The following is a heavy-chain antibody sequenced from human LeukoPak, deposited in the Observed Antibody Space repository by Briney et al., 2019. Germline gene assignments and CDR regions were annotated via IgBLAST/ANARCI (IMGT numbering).Heavy chain of an antibody. V-gene: IGHV3-33*01. J-gene: IGHJ4*02. CDR2: IWYDGSQK. D-gene: IGHD2-2*01. CDR1: GFTFSNYG. CDR3: ARDYCSTTTCLDY. Sequence: PGRSLRLSCAASGFTFSNYGMQWVRQAPGKGLEWLAVIWYDGSQKYYADSVKGRFTISREDSKNTLYLQMNSLRVEDTAMYYCARDYCSTTTCLDYWGQGTLVTVSS.